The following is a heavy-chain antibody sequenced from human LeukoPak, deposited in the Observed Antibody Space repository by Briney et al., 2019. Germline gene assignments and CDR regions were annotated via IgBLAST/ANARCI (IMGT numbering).Heavy chain of an antibody. J-gene: IGHJ5*02. D-gene: IGHD3-3*01. V-gene: IGHV3-11*01. Sequence: GGSLRLSCAASGFTFSDYYMSWIRQAPGKGLEWVSCISSSGSTIYYADSVKGRFTISRDNAKNSLYLQMNSLRAEDTAVYYCARGDDFWSGYTLNWFVPWGQGTLVTVSS. CDR2: ISSSGSTI. CDR1: GFTFSDYY. CDR3: ARGDDFWSGYTLNWFVP.